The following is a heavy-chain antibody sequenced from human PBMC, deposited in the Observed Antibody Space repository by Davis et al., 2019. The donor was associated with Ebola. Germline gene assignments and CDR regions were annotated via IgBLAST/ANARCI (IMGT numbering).Heavy chain of an antibody. CDR1: GFTFSSYW. CDR2: LNQDGGQK. V-gene: IGHV3-7*01. CDR3: GREVSGSYDY. J-gene: IGHJ4*02. Sequence: GESLKISCAASGFTFSSYWMAWVRQAPGKGLEWVANLNQDGGQKYYVDSVKGRFTISRDNAKNSLYLQMASLRAEDTAMYYCGREVSGSYDYWGQGTLVTVSS. D-gene: IGHD1-26*01.